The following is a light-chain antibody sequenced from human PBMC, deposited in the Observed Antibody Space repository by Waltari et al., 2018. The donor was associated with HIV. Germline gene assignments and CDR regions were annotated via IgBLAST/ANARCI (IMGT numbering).Light chain of an antibody. J-gene: IGKJ2*01. CDR3: QQCANWPRT. CDR1: QSITGW. Sequence: DIQMTQSPSTLSAFVGDRVTITCRASQSITGWLAWYQQKPGKAPNLLIYKASDLESGVPSRFSGSGSETEFTLTISSLQPDDSATYYCQQCANWPRTFGQGTKLEI. CDR2: KAS. V-gene: IGKV1-5*03.